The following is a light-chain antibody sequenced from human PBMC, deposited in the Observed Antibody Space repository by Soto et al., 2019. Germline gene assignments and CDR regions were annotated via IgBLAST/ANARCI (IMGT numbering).Light chain of an antibody. CDR3: LQYDSYPWT. J-gene: IGKJ1*01. CDR2: KSS. Sequence: DVQMTQSPSTLSASVGDRVTITCRASQSMSGWLAWYQQKPGKAPTVLIYKSSSLQSGVPSRFSGSGSGTEFTLTISSLQPDDFANYYCLQYDSYPWTCGQGTKVEIK. V-gene: IGKV1-5*03. CDR1: QSMSGW.